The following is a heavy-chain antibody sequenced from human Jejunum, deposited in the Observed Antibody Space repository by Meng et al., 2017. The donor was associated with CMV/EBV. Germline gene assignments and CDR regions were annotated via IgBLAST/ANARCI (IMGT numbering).Heavy chain of an antibody. J-gene: IGHJ4*02. V-gene: IGHV4-30-4*01. CDR3: AREGTNSYYFDY. CDR1: GASISSGDSY. Sequence: QVQLQESGPGLVKPSQTLSLTCGASGASISSGDSYWRWIRQPPGNGLEWIGYIYESGSTSYNPSLESRVTISVDTSKNQFSLKVMSVTAAYTAVYYCAREGTNSYYFDYWGQGTLVTVSS. D-gene: IGHD1-14*01. CDR2: IYESGST.